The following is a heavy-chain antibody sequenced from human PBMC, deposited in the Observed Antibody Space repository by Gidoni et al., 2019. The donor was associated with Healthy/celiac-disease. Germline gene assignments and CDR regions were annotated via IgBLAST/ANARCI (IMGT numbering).Heavy chain of an antibody. V-gene: IGHV1-3*01. CDR3: ARGGITIFGVVTRYFDY. CDR1: GYTFTSYA. CDR2: INAGNGNT. Sequence: QVQLVQSGAEVKKPGASVKVSCKASGYTFTSYAMHWVRQAPGQRLEWMGWINAGNGNTKYSQKFQGRVTITRDTSASTAYMELSSLRSEDTAVYYCARGGITIFGVVTRYFDYWGQGTLVTVSS. D-gene: IGHD3-3*01. J-gene: IGHJ4*02.